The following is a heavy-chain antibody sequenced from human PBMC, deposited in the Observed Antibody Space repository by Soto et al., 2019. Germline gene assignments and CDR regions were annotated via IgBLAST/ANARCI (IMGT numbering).Heavy chain of an antibody. CDR3: ARFTTMVRGVRIGTAYDAFDI. CDR1: GYTFTGYY. CDR2: INPNSGGT. Sequence: ASVKVSCKASGYTFTGYYMHWVRQAPGQGLEWMGWINPNSGGTNYAQKFQGWVTMTRDTSISTAYMELSRLRSDDTAVYYCARFTTMVRGVRIGTAYDAFDIWGQGTMVTVSS. J-gene: IGHJ3*02. D-gene: IGHD3-10*01. V-gene: IGHV1-2*04.